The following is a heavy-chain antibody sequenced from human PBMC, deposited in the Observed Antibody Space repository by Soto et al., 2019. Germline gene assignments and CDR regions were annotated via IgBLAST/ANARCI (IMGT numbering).Heavy chain of an antibody. CDR1: GASSTSYY. CDR3: ARHNLGYGSGGPCTYYFAY. Sequence: SETLSLTCTVSGASSTSYYWSWVRQSPGKGLEWIGYIYYSGDTRYSPSLSSRVTLSVDTSKDQFYLMLSSVTAADTAIYYCARHNLGYGSGGPCTYYFAYWGKGTLVTV. CDR2: IYYSGDT. D-gene: IGHD2-15*01. V-gene: IGHV4-59*08. J-gene: IGHJ4*02.